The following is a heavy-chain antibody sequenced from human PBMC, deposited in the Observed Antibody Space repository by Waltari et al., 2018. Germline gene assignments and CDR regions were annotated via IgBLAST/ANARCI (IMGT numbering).Heavy chain of an antibody. CDR3: ASSGYSDGHDY. CDR2: IYYSGST. CDR1: GGSISSYY. D-gene: IGHD3-22*01. Sequence: QVQLQESGPGLVKPSETLSLTCTVSGGSISSYYCSWIRQPPGKGLEWIGYIYYSGSTNYNPSLKSRVTISVDTSKNQFSLKLSSVTAADTAVYYCASSGYSDGHDYWGQGTLVTVSS. V-gene: IGHV4-59*08. J-gene: IGHJ4*02.